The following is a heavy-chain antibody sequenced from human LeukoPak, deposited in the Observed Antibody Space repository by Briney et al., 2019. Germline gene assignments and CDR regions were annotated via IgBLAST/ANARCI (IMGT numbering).Heavy chain of an antibody. V-gene: IGHV1-18*01. D-gene: IGHD2/OR15-2a*01. CDR2: ISAYNGHT. CDR1: GYSFTSYG. CDR3: ARVEYCNSTRCYKAFDI. J-gene: IGHJ3*02. Sequence: ASVKVSCKASGYSFTSYGISWVRQAPGQGLEWMGWISAYNGHTYYEQNLQGRLTMTTDTSTSTAYMELRSLRSDDTAVYYCARVEYCNSTRCYKAFDIWGQGTMVTVSS.